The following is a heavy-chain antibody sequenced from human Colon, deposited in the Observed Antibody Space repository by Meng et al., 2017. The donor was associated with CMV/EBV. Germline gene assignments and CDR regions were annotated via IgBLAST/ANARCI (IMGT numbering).Heavy chain of an antibody. Sequence: ASGDTFSGYYMPWVRQAPGQGLEWMGWIDPSSGGTNYAQKCRGRVTMTRDTSISTAYMELSRLRSDDTAMYYCARYTASHGTSGFDPWGQGTLVTVSS. CDR1: GDTFSGYY. CDR3: ARYTASHGTSGFDP. CDR2: IDPSSGGT. D-gene: IGHD6-13*01. V-gene: IGHV1-2*02. J-gene: IGHJ5*02.